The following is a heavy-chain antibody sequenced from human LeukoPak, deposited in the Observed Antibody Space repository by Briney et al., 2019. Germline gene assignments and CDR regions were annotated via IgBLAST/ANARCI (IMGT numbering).Heavy chain of an antibody. CDR1: GFTFSSYS. Sequence: PGGSLRLSCAASGFTFSSYSMNWVRQAPGKGLEWVSYISSSSSTIYYADSVKGRFTISRDNAKNSLYLQMNSLRAEDTAVYYCARVYYYDSSGYYDWFDPWGQGTLVTVSS. J-gene: IGHJ5*02. D-gene: IGHD3-22*01. CDR2: ISSSSSTI. V-gene: IGHV3-48*04. CDR3: ARVYYYDSSGYYDWFDP.